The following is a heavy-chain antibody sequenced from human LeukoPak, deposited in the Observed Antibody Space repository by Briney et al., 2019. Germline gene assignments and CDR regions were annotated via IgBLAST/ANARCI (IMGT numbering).Heavy chain of an antibody. V-gene: IGHV3-11*01. J-gene: IGHJ4*02. CDR2: SSGSTI. CDR1: GFTFSDYY. Sequence: GSLRLSCAASGFTFSDYYMSWIRQAPGKGLEWVCSSGSTIYYADSVKGRSTISRDNAKNSLYLQMNSLRAEDTAVYYCARGAGRPYSSGGSYHDYWGQGTLVTVSS. CDR3: ARGAGRPYSSGGSYHDY. D-gene: IGHD6-19*01.